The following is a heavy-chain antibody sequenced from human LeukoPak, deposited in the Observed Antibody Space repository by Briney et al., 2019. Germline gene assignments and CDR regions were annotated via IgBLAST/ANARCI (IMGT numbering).Heavy chain of an antibody. J-gene: IGHJ4*02. V-gene: IGHV3-30*01. Sequence: GGSLRLSCAASGFTFGTYAMHWVRQAPGKGLEWVALMSDDGSKRYYADSVKGRFTISRDSSKRTLYLQMNSLRPEDTAVYYCAREAGWNAYYFDHWGQGTLVTVSS. CDR1: GFTFGTYA. CDR3: AREAGWNAYYFDH. D-gene: IGHD1-1*01. CDR2: MSDDGSKR.